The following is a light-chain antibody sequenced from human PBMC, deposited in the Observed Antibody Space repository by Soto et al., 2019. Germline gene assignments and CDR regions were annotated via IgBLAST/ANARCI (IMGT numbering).Light chain of an antibody. CDR1: QFVSSNS. CDR3: QQYGNSPRT. V-gene: IGKV3-20*01. CDR2: GAS. J-gene: IGKJ1*01. Sequence: EIVLTQTKGTLSLSPGERATLSFRASQFVSSNSLAWYQQKPGQAPRLLISGASNRATDIPDRFSGSGSGTDFTLVISRVGPEDSAVYYCQQYGNSPRTFGQGTKV.